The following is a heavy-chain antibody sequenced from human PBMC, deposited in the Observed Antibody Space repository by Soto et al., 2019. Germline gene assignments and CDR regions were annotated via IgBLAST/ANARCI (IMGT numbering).Heavy chain of an antibody. Sequence: GGSLRLSCAASGFTFSSYAMSWVRQAPGRGLEWVSAISGSGGSTYYADSVKGRFTISRDNSKNTLYLQMNSLRAEDTAVYYCAKVLGSTSTGPYFDYWGQGTLVTVSS. J-gene: IGHJ4*02. V-gene: IGHV3-23*01. CDR1: GFTFSSYA. CDR2: ISGSGGST. D-gene: IGHD2-2*01. CDR3: AKVLGSTSTGPYFDY.